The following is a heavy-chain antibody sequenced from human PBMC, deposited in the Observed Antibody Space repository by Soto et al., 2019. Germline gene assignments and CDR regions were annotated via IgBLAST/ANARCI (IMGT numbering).Heavy chain of an antibody. D-gene: IGHD2-2*01. V-gene: IGHV4-31*03. CDR3: ARSVPAAIGEGWFDP. CDR1: GGSISSGGYY. J-gene: IGHJ5*02. CDR2: IYYSGST. Sequence: QVQLQESGPGLVKPSQTLSLTCTVSGGSISSGGYYWSWFRQHPGKGLEWIGYIYYSGSTYYNPSLKSRVTISVDTSKNQFSLKLSSVTAADTAVYYCARSVPAAIGEGWFDPWGQGTLVTVSS.